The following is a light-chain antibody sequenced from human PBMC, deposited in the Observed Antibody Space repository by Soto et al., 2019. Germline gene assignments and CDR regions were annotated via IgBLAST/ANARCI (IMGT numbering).Light chain of an antibody. CDR2: TNR. CDR1: SSNIGAGYH. CDR3: QSYDSSLGYV. V-gene: IGLV1-40*01. J-gene: IGLJ1*01. Sequence: QSFLTQPPSVSGAPGQRVTMSCTGSSSNIGAGYHVHWYQQLPGTAPKLLIYTNRYRPSGVPDRFSGSRSGTSASLAITGLQAEDEADYYCQSYDSSLGYVFGTGTKVTVL.